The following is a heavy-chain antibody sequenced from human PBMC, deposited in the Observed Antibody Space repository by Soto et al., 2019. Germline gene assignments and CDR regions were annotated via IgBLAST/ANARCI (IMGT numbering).Heavy chain of an antibody. D-gene: IGHD4-17*01. Sequence: EVQLVESGGGLVQPGGSLRLSCAASGFTFSSYSMNWVRQAPGKGLEWVSYISSSSSTIYYADSVKGRFTISRDNAKNSLYLQMTSLRDEDTAVYYCARDPGDYGEYGMDVWGQGTTVTVSS. CDR2: ISSSSSTI. J-gene: IGHJ6*02. V-gene: IGHV3-48*02. CDR3: ARDPGDYGEYGMDV. CDR1: GFTFSSYS.